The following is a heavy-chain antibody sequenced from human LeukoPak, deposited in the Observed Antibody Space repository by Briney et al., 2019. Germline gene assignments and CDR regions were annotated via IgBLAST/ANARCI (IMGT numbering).Heavy chain of an antibody. D-gene: IGHD1-26*01. J-gene: IGHJ4*02. CDR2: IRSKANSYAT. Sequence: GGSLRLSCAASGFTFSGSAMHWVRQASGKGLEWVGRIRSKANSYATAYAASVKGRFTISRDDSKNTAYLQMNSLKTEDTAVYYCTRQDIVGATLLYYWGQGTLVTVSS. CDR3: TRQDIVGATLLYY. V-gene: IGHV3-73*01. CDR1: GFTFSGSA.